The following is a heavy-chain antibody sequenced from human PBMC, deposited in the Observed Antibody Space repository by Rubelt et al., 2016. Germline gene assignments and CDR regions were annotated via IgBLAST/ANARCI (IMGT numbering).Heavy chain of an antibody. Sequence: QVQLVQSGTEVKKPGASVKVSCKASGYTFTRYGISWVRQAPGQGLEWMGWINAANGHTKYSQKFRGRVTLTADTSTSTAYMEVRSLGADGTAVYECSREPDGDQDFDYGGQGTLVTVSS. CDR2: INAANGHT. J-gene: IGHJ4*02. CDR1: GYTFTRYG. CDR3: SREPDGDQDFDY. V-gene: IGHV1-18*01. D-gene: IGHD4-17*01.